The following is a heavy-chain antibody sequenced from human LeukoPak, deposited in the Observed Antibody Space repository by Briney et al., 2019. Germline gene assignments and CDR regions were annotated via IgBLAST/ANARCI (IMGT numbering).Heavy chain of an antibody. CDR2: IYYSGNT. V-gene: IGHV4-61*01. CDR1: GGSVSSGSYY. CDR3: AREGLATMIRGVIPY. Sequence: PSETLSLTCTVSGGSVSSGSYYWSWIRQPPGKGLEWIGYIYYSGNTNYHPSLKSRVTISVDTSKNQFSLKLSSVTAAETAVYYCAREGLATMIRGVIPYWGQGTLVTVSS. D-gene: IGHD3-10*01. J-gene: IGHJ4*02.